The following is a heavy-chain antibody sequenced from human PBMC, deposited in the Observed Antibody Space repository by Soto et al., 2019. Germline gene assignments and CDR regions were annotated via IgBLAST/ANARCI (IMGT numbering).Heavy chain of an antibody. D-gene: IGHD4-17*01. J-gene: IGHJ5*02. CDR3: ARGIKYGDYSRWVAT. CDR1: GYTFTSYD. Sequence: QVQLVQSGAEVKKPGASVKVSCKASGYTFTSYDINWVRQATGQGFEYLGWMNPNSGNTGYVKKFQGRVTMTRDTSMSTAYMELSRLRSEDTAVYYCARGIKYGDYSRWVATWGPGTLVTVSS. CDR2: MNPNSGNT. V-gene: IGHV1-8*01.